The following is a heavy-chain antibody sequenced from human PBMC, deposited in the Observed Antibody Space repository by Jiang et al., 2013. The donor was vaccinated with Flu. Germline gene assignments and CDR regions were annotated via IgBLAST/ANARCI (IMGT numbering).Heavy chain of an antibody. CDR2: INPNSGGP. Sequence: SGAEVKKPGASVKVSCKPSGYTLTVNYIHWLRQAPGQNLEWMGWINPNSGGPKYAQKFQGWVTMTRDTSISTAYMELSRLRSDDTAVYYCARMGYGDYGYYYGMDVWGQGTTVTVSS. CDR1: GYTLTVNY. CDR3: ARMGYGDYGYYYGMDV. J-gene: IGHJ6*02. V-gene: IGHV1-2*04. D-gene: IGHD4-17*01.